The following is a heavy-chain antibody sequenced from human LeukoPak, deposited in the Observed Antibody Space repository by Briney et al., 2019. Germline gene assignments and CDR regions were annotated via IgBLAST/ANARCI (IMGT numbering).Heavy chain of an antibody. D-gene: IGHD3-16*01. Sequence: ASVKVSCKASGYTFTGYYMHWVRQAPGQGLEWMGWINPNSGGTNYAQKFQGRVTMTRDTSISTAYMELSRLRSDDTAVYYCASASYLSYYYYYMDVWGKGTTVTVSS. CDR2: INPNSGGT. J-gene: IGHJ6*03. CDR1: GYTFTGYY. CDR3: ASASYLSYYYYYMDV. V-gene: IGHV1-2*02.